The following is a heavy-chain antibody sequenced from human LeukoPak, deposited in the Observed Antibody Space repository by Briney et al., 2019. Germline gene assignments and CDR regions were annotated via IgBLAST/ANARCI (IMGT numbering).Heavy chain of an antibody. D-gene: IGHD6-6*01. J-gene: IGHJ4*02. V-gene: IGHV4-39*07. Sequence: PSETPSLTCTVSGGSISSSSYYWGWIRQPPGKGLEWIGSIYYSGSTYYNPSLKSRVTISVDTSKNQSSLKLSSVTAADTAVYYCARALWGSSIGYWGQGTLVTVSS. CDR3: ARALWGSSIGY. CDR1: GGSISSSSYY. CDR2: IYYSGST.